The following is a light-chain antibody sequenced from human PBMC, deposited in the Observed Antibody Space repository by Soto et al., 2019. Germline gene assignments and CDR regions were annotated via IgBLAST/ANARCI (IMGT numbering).Light chain of an antibody. J-gene: IGKJ4*01. CDR2: GAS. CDR1: QSVSSTY. CDR3: QQYERSPTT. V-gene: IGKV3-20*01. Sequence: EIVLTQSPGTLSLSPGDRATLSCRASQSVSSTYLAWYQQKPGRAPSLLIYGASRRDTGIPDRFSGSGSGTDVTLTISIMAPEYFAVYYCQQYERSPTTFGRGTKVEIK.